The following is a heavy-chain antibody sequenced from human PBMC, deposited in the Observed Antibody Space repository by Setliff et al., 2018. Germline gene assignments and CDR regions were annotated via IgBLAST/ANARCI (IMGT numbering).Heavy chain of an antibody. V-gene: IGHV4-59*08. Sequence: SETLSLTCAVYGGSFSGYSWSWIRQPPGKGLEWIGYIYYGGTTNYNPSLKSRVSISLDTSKSQFSLRLSSLTAADTAVYYCARLGATVKRGYFDFWGQGTLVTVSS. CDR1: GGSFSGYS. D-gene: IGHD1-26*01. J-gene: IGHJ4*02. CDR3: ARLGATVKRGYFDF. CDR2: IYYGGTT.